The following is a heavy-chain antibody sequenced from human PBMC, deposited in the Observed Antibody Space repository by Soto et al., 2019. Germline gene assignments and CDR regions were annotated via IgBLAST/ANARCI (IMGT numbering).Heavy chain of an antibody. D-gene: IGHD3-3*01. V-gene: IGHV1-2*04. CDR3: ARDSRYYDFWSGYYNRNYYYGMDV. CDR1: GYTFTGYY. Sequence: ASVKVSCKASGYTFTGYYMHWVRQAPGQGLEWMGWINPNSGGTNYAQKFQGWVTMTRDTSISTAYMELSRLRSDDTAVYYCARDSRYYDFWSGYYNRNYYYGMDVWGQGTTVTVS. CDR2: INPNSGGT. J-gene: IGHJ6*02.